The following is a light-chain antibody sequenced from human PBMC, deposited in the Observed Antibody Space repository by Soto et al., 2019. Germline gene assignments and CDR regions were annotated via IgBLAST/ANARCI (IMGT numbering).Light chain of an antibody. CDR2: DVS. J-gene: IGLJ1*01. CDR3: SSYTSSSTLS. V-gene: IGLV2-14*01. Sequence: QSVLTQPASVSGSPGQSITISCTGTSSDVGGYNYVSWYQQHPGKAPKLMIYDVSNRPSGVSNRFSGSKSGNTASLTISGLQDEDEADYYCSSYTSSSTLSFGTGTKLTVL. CDR1: SSDVGGYNY.